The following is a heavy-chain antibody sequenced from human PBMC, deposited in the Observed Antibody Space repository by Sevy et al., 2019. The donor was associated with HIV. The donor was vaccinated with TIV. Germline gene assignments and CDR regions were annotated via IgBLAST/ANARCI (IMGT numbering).Heavy chain of an antibody. D-gene: IGHD3-22*01. J-gene: IGHJ4*02. Sequence: ASVKVSCKASGYTFTGYYVHWLRQAPGHGLEWMGWINPKTGGTYFAKTFQDRVTMTTGTSITTAYMELSGLRFDDTAVYYCARMGDYFDTSGYYPLKYWGQGTLVTVSS. CDR3: ARMGDYFDTSGYYPLKY. V-gene: IGHV1-2*02. CDR2: INPKTGGT. CDR1: GYTFTGYY.